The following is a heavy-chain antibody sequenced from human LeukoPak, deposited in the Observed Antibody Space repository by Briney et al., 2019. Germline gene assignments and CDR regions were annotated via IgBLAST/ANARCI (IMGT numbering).Heavy chain of an antibody. J-gene: IGHJ4*02. CDR1: GFTFSSYS. Sequence: GGSLRLSCAASGFTFSSYSMNWVRQAPGKGLEWVSYIRSSGGTTYYADSVKGRFTISRDNSKNTLYLQMNSLRAEDTAVYYCAKSSPPPLRYWGQGTLVTVSS. CDR2: IRSSGGTT. CDR3: AKSSPPPLRY. V-gene: IGHV3-48*01.